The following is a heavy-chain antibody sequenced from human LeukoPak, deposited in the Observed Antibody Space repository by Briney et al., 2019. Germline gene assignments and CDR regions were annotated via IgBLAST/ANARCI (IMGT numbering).Heavy chain of an antibody. V-gene: IGHV1-2*03. Sequence: LVASVKVSCKASGYTFTGYYMHWVRQAPGQGLEWMGWINPNSGGTNYARKFQGRVTMTRDTSISTAYMELSRLRSDDTAVYYCARDRIAAAVPFDPWGQGTLVTVSS. D-gene: IGHD6-13*01. CDR1: GYTFTGYY. CDR3: ARDRIAAAVPFDP. CDR2: INPNSGGT. J-gene: IGHJ5*02.